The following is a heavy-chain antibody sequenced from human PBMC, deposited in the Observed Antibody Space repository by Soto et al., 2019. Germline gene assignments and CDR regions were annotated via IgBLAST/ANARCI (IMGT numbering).Heavy chain of an antibody. CDR1: GDSISSGDYY. Sequence: QVQLQESGPGLVKPSQTLSLTCTVSGDSISSGDYYWSWIRQPPGKGLGGIGYIYYSGSTYYNPSLRSRVTISVDTSKNQFSLKLSSATAADTAVYYCASDIVLVPFFFGYYGMDVWGQGTTVTVSS. CDR2: IYYSGST. V-gene: IGHV4-30-4*01. CDR3: ASDIVLVPFFFGYYGMDV. J-gene: IGHJ6*02. D-gene: IGHD2-2*01.